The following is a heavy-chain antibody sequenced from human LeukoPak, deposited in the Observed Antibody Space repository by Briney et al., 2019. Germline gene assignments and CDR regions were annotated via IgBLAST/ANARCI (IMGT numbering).Heavy chain of an antibody. CDR1: GFTISGFR. Sequence: PGGSLRLSCAASGFTISGFRMHWVRQVSGEGLVWVARMNSAGTTINYADSVKGRFTISRDNVRNTLHLQMNNLSLEDTAVYFCIREVQVRASASLGLWGRGTLVTVS. D-gene: IGHD1-1*01. CDR3: IREVQVRASASLGL. J-gene: IGHJ4*01. CDR2: MNSAGTTI. V-gene: IGHV3-74*01.